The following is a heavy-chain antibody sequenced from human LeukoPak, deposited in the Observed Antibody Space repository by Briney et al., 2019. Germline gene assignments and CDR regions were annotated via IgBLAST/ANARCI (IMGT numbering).Heavy chain of an antibody. V-gene: IGHV4-61*08. CDR2: IYYIRNT. D-gene: IGHD1-26*01. J-gene: IGHJ4*02. Sequence: SETLSLTCTVSGGSVGSGGYYWSWIRQPPGGGLEWIGDIYYIRNTNYNPSLKSRVTMSLDPSKNQFSLKLNSVTTADTAVYYCARTQSQSGSYRYYFAYWGQGTLVTVSS. CDR3: ARTQSQSGSYRYYFAY. CDR1: GGSVGSGGYY.